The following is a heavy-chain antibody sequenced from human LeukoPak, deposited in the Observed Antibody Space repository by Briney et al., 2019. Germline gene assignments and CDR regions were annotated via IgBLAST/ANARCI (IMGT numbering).Heavy chain of an antibody. CDR2: IGTYGGDT. J-gene: IGHJ5*01. CDR1: TSR. Sequence: GASVKVSCKATSRINWVLQAPGQGREGMGWIGTYGGDTYYAQKFQGRITVTTDTSTSTVYMELRNLRSDDTAVYYCARDLWNFYDDSGYNRDFDSWGQGTLVTVSS. CDR3: ARDLWNFYDDSGYNRDFDS. D-gene: IGHD3-22*01. V-gene: IGHV1-18*01.